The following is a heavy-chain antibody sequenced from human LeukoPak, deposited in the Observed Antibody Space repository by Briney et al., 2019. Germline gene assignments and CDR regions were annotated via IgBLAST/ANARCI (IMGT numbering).Heavy chain of an antibody. Sequence: KTSETLSLTCTVSGGSISSYYWSWIRQPPGKGLEWIGYIYYSGSTNYNPSLKSRVTISVDTSKNQFSLKVSSVTAADTGVYYCARHSSWYSGFDYWGQGTLVTVSS. CDR2: IYYSGST. V-gene: IGHV4-59*08. J-gene: IGHJ4*02. CDR1: GGSISSYY. D-gene: IGHD6-13*01. CDR3: ARHSSWYSGFDY.